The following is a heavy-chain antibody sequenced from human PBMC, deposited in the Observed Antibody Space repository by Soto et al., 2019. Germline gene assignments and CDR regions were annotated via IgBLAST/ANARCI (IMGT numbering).Heavy chain of an antibody. D-gene: IGHD6-13*01. Sequence: QVQLVESGGGLVKPGGSLRLSCAASGFTFSDYYMSWIRQAPWKGLEWVSYISSSSSYTNYADSVKGRFTISRDNAKNSLYLQMNSLRAEDTAVYYCARDVAAAVSYWYFDLWGRGTLVTVSS. CDR2: ISSSSSYT. CDR3: ARDVAAAVSYWYFDL. V-gene: IGHV3-11*06. CDR1: GFTFSDYY. J-gene: IGHJ2*01.